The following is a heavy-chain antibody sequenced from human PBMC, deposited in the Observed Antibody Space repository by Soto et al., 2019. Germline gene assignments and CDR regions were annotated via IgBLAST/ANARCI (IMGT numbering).Heavy chain of an antibody. D-gene: IGHD2-21*02. V-gene: IGHV6-1*01. Sequence: QVQLQQSGPGLVKASQTLSLTCAISGDSVSSNSAAWNWIRQSPSRGLEWLGRTFYRSKWYNDYAVSVKGRISINPDTSKNHFSLQLNSVTREDTAVYYCARDWDCGGDCADTNDGFDIWGQGTMVTVSS. J-gene: IGHJ3*02. CDR1: GDSVSSNSAA. CDR3: ARDWDCGGDCADTNDGFDI. CDR2: TFYRSKWYN.